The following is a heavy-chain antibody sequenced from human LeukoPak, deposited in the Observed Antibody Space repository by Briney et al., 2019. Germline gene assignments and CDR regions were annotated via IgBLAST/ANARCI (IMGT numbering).Heavy chain of an antibody. CDR2: LYNSGST. J-gene: IGHJ4*02. V-gene: IGHV4-4*07. Sequence: PSETLSLTCTVSGPSIISHYWSWIRQPAGKGLEWIGRLYNSGSTKYNPSLKSRVSMSVDTSKNQFSLKLSSVTAADTAVYFCATGESLDYWGQGTLVTVSS. CDR1: GPSIISHY. CDR3: ATGESLDY. D-gene: IGHD1-14*01.